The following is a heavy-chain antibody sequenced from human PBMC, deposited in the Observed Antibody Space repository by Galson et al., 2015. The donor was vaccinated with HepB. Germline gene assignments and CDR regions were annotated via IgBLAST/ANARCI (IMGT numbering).Heavy chain of an antibody. V-gene: IGHV3-73*01. J-gene: IGHJ6*03. D-gene: IGHD6-6*01. CDR3: TRHHEYSSSSAYYYYYMDV. CDR1: GFTFSGSA. CDR2: IRSKANSYAT. Sequence: SLRLSCAASGFTFSGSAMHWVRQASGKGLEWVGRIRSKANSYATAYAASVKGRFTISRDDSKNTAYLQMNSLKTEDTAVYYCTRHHEYSSSSAYYYYYMDVWGKGTTVTVSS.